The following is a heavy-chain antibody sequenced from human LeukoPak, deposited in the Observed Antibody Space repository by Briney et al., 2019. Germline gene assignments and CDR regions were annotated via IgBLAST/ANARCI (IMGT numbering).Heavy chain of an antibody. CDR1: GGSFSGYY. CDR3: ARGLFGSQFDY. V-gene: IGHV4-34*01. D-gene: IGHD3-3*01. J-gene: IGHJ4*02. CDR2: INHSGST. Sequence: PSETLSLTCAVYGGSFSGYYWSWIRQPPGKGLEWIGEINHSGSTNYNPSLKSRVTISVDTSKNQFSLKLSSVTAADTAVYYCARGLFGSQFDYWGQGTLVTVSS.